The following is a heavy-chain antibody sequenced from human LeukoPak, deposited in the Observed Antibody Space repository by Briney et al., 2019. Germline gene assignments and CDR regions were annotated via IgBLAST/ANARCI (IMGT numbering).Heavy chain of an antibody. V-gene: IGHV1-69*05. CDR2: IIPIFGTA. Sequence: SVKVSCKASGGTFSSYAISWVRQAPGQGLEWMGGIIPIFGTANYAQKFQGRVTITTDESTSTAYMELSSLRSEDTAVYYCARDADYYDSSGYFTGPLFDYWGQRTLVTVSS. D-gene: IGHD3-22*01. CDR3: ARDADYYDSSGYFTGPLFDY. J-gene: IGHJ4*02. CDR1: GGTFSSYA.